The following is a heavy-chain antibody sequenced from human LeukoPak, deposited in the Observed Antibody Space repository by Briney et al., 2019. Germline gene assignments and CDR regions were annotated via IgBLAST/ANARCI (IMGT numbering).Heavy chain of an antibody. D-gene: IGHD3-3*01. CDR1: GGSIDNYY. CDR2: IFYSGST. CDR3: ARDGSYYDFWSGSPPSWFDP. V-gene: IGHV4-59*01. Sequence: PSETLSLTCTVSGGSIDNYYWNWIRQPPGKGLEWIGYIFYSGSTNYNPSLKSRVTISLDTSKNQFSLRLNSVTTADTAVYYCARDGSYYDFWSGSPPSWFDPWGQGTLVTVSS. J-gene: IGHJ5*02.